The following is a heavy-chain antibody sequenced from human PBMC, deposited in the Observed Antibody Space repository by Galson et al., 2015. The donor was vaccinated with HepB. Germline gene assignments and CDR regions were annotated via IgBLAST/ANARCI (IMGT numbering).Heavy chain of an antibody. CDR1: GFTFSSYW. CDR3: AGDPGYFDL. J-gene: IGHJ2*01. CDR2: INSDGSST. V-gene: IGHV3-74*01. Sequence: SLRLSCAASGFTFSSYWMHWVRQAPGKGLVWVPRINSDGSSTGYADSVKGRFTISRDNAKNTLYLQMNSLRAEGTAVYYCAGDPGYFDLWGRGTLVTVSS.